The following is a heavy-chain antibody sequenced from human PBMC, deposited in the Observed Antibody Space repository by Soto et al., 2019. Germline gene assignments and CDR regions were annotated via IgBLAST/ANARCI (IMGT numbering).Heavy chain of an antibody. J-gene: IGHJ6*02. Sequence: GGSLRLSCAASGFTFSSYAMHWVRQAPGKGLEWVAVISYDGSNKYYADSVKGRFTISRDNSKNTLYLQMNSLRAEDTAVYYCAKEYSSSRYYYYGMDVWGQGTTVTVSS. V-gene: IGHV3-30-3*01. D-gene: IGHD6-6*01. CDR2: ISYDGSNK. CDR3: AKEYSSSRYYYYGMDV. CDR1: GFTFSSYA.